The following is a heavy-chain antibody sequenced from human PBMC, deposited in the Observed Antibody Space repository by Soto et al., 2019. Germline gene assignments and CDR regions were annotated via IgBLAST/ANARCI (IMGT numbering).Heavy chain of an antibody. Sequence: QPPWQGLEWIVYIYHSGSTSYNPSLKSRVIISVDKSKNQFSLKLSSVTAVDTGVFFQAEDGIRDVRSVSAFLLNRSSDL. CDR3: AEDGIRDVRSVSAFLLNRSSDL. J-gene: IGHJ2*01. D-gene: IGHD3-10*02. CDR2: IYHSGST. V-gene: IGHV4-30-2*01.